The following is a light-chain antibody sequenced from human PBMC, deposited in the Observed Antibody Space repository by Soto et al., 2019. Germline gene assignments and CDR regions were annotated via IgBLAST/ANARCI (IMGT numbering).Light chain of an antibody. J-gene: IGLJ2*01. CDR1: SSDVGGYNY. CDR3: SSYTSSSTLV. V-gene: IGLV2-14*01. Sequence: QSALTQPASVSGSPGQSITISCTGTSSDVGGYNYVSWYQQHPGKAPKLIIYEVSNRPSGVSNRFSGSKSANTVSLTISGLQAEDEADYYCSSYTSSSTLVFGGGTKVTVL. CDR2: EVS.